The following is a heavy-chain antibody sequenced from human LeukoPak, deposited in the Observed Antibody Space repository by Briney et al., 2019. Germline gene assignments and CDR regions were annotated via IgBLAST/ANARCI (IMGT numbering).Heavy chain of an antibody. V-gene: IGHV3-30*04. CDR2: ISYDGSNK. CDR1: GFTFSSYA. D-gene: IGHD6-13*01. J-gene: IGHJ4*02. Sequence: GGSLRLSCAASGFTFSSYAMHWVRQAPGKGLEWVAVISYDGSNKYYADSVKGRFTISRDNSKNTLYLQMNNLRAEDTAVYYCARAGGAAAGHNFDYWGQGTLVTVSS. CDR3: ARAGGAAAGHNFDY.